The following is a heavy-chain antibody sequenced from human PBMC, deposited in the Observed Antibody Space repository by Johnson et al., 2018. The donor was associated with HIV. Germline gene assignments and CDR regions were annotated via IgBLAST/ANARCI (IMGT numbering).Heavy chain of an antibody. CDR2: MYSGGST. CDR1: ELTSSNYA. CDR3: AKGGRGLAFDI. Sequence: VQLVESGGGLVQPGGSLRLSCVASELTSSNYAISWVRQAPGKGLEWVSVMYSGGSTYYADSVQGRFTISRDNSKNTLYQQMNSLRAEDTAVYYCAKGGRGLAFDIWGQGTMVTVSS. V-gene: IGHV3-23*03. J-gene: IGHJ3*02. D-gene: IGHD2-15*01.